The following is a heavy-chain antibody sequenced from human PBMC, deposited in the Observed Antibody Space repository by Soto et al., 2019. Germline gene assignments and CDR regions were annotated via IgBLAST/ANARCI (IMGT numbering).Heavy chain of an antibody. J-gene: IGHJ4*02. D-gene: IGHD4-17*01. CDR2: IIPILGIA. V-gene: IGHV1-69*02. CDR1: GGTFSSYT. CDR3: ALADPPEDDYCDLGTPFDY. Sequence: QVQLVQSGAEVKKPGSSVKVSCKASGGTFSSYTISWVRQAPGQGLEWMGRIIPILGIANYAQKFQGRVTITADKSTSTAYMGLSSLRSEDTAVYYCALADPPEDDYCDLGTPFDYWGQGTLVTVSS.